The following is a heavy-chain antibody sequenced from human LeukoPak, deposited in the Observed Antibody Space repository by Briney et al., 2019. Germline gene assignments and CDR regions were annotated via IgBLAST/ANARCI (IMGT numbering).Heavy chain of an antibody. CDR3: VTYYFDSSGPKKNY. V-gene: IGHV4-34*01. J-gene: IGHJ4*02. CDR2: INHSGST. Sequence: SETLSLTCAVYGGSSSGYYWSWIRQPPGKGLEWIGEINHSGSTNYNPSLKSRVTISVDTSKKQFSLKLSSVTAADTAVYYCVTYYFDSSGPKKNYWGQGTLVTVSS. CDR1: GGSSSGYY. D-gene: IGHD3-22*01.